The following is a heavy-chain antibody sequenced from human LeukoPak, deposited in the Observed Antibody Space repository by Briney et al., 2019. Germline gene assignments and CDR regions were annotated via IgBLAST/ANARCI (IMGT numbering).Heavy chain of an antibody. CDR2: IKQDGSEK. CDR3: ARSPYTSGWYGVGY. V-gene: IGHV3-7*01. CDR1: GFTISSYW. D-gene: IGHD6-19*01. Sequence: GGSLRLSCAASGFTISSYWMSWVRQAPGKGLEWVANIKQDGSEKYYVDSVKGRFTISRDNAKNSLYLQLNSLRAEDTAVYHCARSPYTSGWYGVGYWGQGTLVTVSS. J-gene: IGHJ4*02.